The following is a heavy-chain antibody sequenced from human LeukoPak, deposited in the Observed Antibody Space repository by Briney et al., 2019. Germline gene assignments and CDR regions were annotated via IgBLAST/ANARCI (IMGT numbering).Heavy chain of an antibody. CDR2: ISSNGGST. D-gene: IGHD4-23*01. CDR3: VKVGGYGGNWFDP. CDR1: GFTFSSYA. Sequence: GGSLRLSCSASGFTFSSYAMHWVRQAPGKGLEYVSAISSNGGSTYYADSVKGRFTISRDSSKNTLYLQMSSLRAEDTAVYYCVKVGGYGGNWFDPWGQGTLVTVSS. J-gene: IGHJ5*02. V-gene: IGHV3-64D*09.